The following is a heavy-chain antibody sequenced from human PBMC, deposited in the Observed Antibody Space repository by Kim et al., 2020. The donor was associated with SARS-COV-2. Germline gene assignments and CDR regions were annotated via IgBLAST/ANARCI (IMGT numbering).Heavy chain of an antibody. CDR2: ISYDGSNK. D-gene: IGHD3-10*01. V-gene: IGHV3-30-3*01. CDR1: GFTFSSYA. J-gene: IGHJ4*02. CDR3: AREYPSNYYGSGSYYY. Sequence: GGSLRLSCAASGFTFSSYAMHWVRQAPGKGLEWVAVISYDGSNKYYADSVKGRFTISRDNSKNTLYLQMNSLRAEDTAVYYCAREYPSNYYGSGSYYYWGQGTLVTVSS.